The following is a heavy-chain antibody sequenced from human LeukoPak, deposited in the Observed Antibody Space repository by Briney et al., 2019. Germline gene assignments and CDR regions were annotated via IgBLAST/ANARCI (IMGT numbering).Heavy chain of an antibody. D-gene: IGHD2-2*01. CDR2: IYYSGST. J-gene: IGHJ3*02. V-gene: IGHV4-59*01. Sequence: SETLSLTCTGSGGSISSYYWSWIRQPPGKGLEWIGYIYYSGSTNYNPSLKSRVTISVDTSKNQFSLKLSSVTVADTAVYYCARVIGRYCSSTSCRYMGAFDIWGQGTMVTVSS. CDR1: GGSISSYY. CDR3: ARVIGRYCSSTSCRYMGAFDI.